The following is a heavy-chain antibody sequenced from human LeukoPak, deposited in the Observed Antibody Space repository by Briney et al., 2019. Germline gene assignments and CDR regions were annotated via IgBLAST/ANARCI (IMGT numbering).Heavy chain of an antibody. V-gene: IGHV3-23*01. J-gene: IGHJ4*02. CDR1: GFTFNSYA. Sequence: GGSLRLSCEASGFTFNSYAMNWVRQAPGKGLEWLSMISGSGDNTYYADSVKGRFTISRDNSKDTLYLQMSSLGAGDTAIYYCAKTIHSDFWRGYYSYFDYWGRGTLVTVSS. CDR2: ISGSGDNT. CDR3: AKTIHSDFWRGYYSYFDY. D-gene: IGHD3-3*01.